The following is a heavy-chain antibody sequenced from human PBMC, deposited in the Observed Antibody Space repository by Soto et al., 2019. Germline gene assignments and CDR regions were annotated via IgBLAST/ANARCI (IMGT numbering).Heavy chain of an antibody. CDR2: IYYSGST. D-gene: IGHD3-22*01. J-gene: IGHJ4*02. CDR1: GGSLSSSSYY. CDR3: AILRAYYYDSSGYFFY. V-gene: IGHV4-39*01. Sequence: SETLSLTCTVSGGSLSSSSYYWGWIRQPPGKGLEWIGSIYYSGSTYYNPSLKSRVTISVDTSKNQFSLKLSSVTAADTAVYYCAILRAYYYDSSGYFFYWGQGTLVTVSS.